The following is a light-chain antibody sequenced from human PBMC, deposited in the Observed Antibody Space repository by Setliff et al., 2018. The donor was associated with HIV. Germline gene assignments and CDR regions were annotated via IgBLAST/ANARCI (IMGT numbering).Light chain of an antibody. CDR2: DAS. V-gene: IGKV1-39*01. Sequence: DIQMTQSPSALSASVGDRVTITCRASQPITTFLNWYQHKPGRAPSLLIYDASRLQSGVPSRFSGSGSGTHFTLTISSLQPEDIATYYCQHTYATPPWTFGPGTKVDSK. CDR3: QHTYATPPWT. J-gene: IGKJ1*01. CDR1: QPITTF.